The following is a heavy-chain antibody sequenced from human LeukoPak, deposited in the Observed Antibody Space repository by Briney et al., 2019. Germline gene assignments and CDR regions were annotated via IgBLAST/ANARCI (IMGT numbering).Heavy chain of an antibody. CDR2: ISYDGSNK. D-gene: IGHD3-3*01. CDR1: GLTFSSYA. J-gene: IGHJ4*02. V-gene: IGHV3-30*01. CDR3: ARSPIFGVVMAYFDY. Sequence: GRSLRLSCAASGLTFSSYAMHWVRQAPGKGLEWVAVISYDGSNKYYADSVKGRFTISRDNSKNTLYLQMNSLRAEDTAVYYCARSPIFGVVMAYFDYWGQGTLVTVSS.